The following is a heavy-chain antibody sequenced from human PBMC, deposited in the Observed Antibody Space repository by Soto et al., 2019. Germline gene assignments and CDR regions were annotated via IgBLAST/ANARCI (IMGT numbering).Heavy chain of an antibody. CDR3: ARGNSSSWYLDYYYYGMDV. CDR1: GGTFSSYA. D-gene: IGHD6-13*01. V-gene: IGHV1-69*01. J-gene: IGHJ6*02. Sequence: QVQLVQSGAEVKKPGSSVKVSCKASGGTFSSYAISWVRQAPGQGLEWMGGIIPIFGTANYAQKFQGRVTITADESMSTAYMELSSLRSEDTAVYYCARGNSSSWYLDYYYYGMDVWGQGTTVTVSS. CDR2: IIPIFGTA.